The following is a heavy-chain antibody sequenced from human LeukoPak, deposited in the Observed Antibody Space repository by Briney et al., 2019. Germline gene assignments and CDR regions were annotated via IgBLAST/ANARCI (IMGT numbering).Heavy chain of an antibody. V-gene: IGHV4-4*07. CDR3: AREVVVAATYDY. J-gene: IGHJ4*02. D-gene: IGHD2-15*01. CDR1: GGSITGYY. Sequence: PSETLSLTCTVSGGSITGYYWSWIRQPPGKGLEWIGHIYTSGSTNYNPSLKSRVTMSVDTSKNQFSLNLSSVTAADTAVYYCAREVVVAATYDYWGQGTLVTVSS. CDR2: IYTSGST.